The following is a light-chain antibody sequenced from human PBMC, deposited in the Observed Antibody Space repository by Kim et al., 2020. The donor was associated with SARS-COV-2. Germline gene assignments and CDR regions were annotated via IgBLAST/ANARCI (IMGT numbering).Light chain of an antibody. CDR2: YDN. CDR3: KSYDSSRKGV. V-gene: IGLV6-57*01. Sequence: KTVTIVCTRSSSSIASNYVQWYQQRQRSCPTTVIYYDNQRTSGVPDRFSGSIDSSCNSASLTISGLKAEDEADYYCKSYDSSRKGVFGGGTQLTVL. CDR1: SSSIASNY. J-gene: IGLJ3*02.